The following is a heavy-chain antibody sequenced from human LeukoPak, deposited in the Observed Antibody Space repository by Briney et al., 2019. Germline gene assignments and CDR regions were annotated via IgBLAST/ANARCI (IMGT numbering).Heavy chain of an antibody. D-gene: IGHD3-22*01. CDR1: GYTFTSYG. CDR2: ISAYNGNT. V-gene: IGHV1-18*01. CDR3: ARTYYYYDSSGWFFDY. Sequence: WASVKVFCKASGYTFTSYGISWVRQAPGQGLEWMGWISAYNGNTNYAQKLQGRVTMTTDTSTSTAYMELRSLRSDDTAVYYCARTYYYYDSSGWFFDYWGQGTLVTVSS. J-gene: IGHJ4*02.